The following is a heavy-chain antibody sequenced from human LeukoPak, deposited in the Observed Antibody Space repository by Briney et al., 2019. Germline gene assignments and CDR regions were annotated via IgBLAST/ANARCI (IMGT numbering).Heavy chain of an antibody. J-gene: IGHJ1*01. D-gene: IGHD6-13*01. CDR3: ARDPTDYSSSWFLPGWFQH. CDR1: GYSFTGYG. Sequence: ASVKVSCKASGYSFTGYGISWVRQAPGQGLEWMGWISAYNGNTNYAQKLQGRVTMTTDTSTSTAYMELRSLRSDDTAVYYCARDPTDYSSSWFLPGWFQHWGQGTLVTVSS. CDR2: ISAYNGNT. V-gene: IGHV1-18*01.